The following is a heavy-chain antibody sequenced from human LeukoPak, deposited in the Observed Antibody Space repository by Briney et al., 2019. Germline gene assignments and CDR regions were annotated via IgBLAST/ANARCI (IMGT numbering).Heavy chain of an antibody. CDR1: GYTLTSSG. Sequence: ASVKVSCKASGYTLTSSGIIWVRQAPGQGLEWMGWISAYNGNTKYAQKLQGRVTMTTDTSTSTAYMELRSLRSDDTAVYYCAREAASGWYAIDYWGQGTLVTVSS. D-gene: IGHD6-19*01. CDR2: ISAYNGNT. CDR3: AREAASGWYAIDY. J-gene: IGHJ4*02. V-gene: IGHV1-18*01.